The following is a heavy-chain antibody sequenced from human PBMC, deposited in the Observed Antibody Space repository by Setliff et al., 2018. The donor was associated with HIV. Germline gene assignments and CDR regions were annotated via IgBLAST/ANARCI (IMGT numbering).Heavy chain of an antibody. V-gene: IGHV4-61*08. CDR3: ARDDYGGNAPFDY. D-gene: IGHD4-17*01. CDR2: INHSGST. J-gene: IGHJ4*02. Sequence: SETLSLTCTVSGVSVSSGGYYWSWIRQHPGKGLEWIGEINHSGSTNYNPSLKSRVTISVDTSKNQFSLKLSSVTAADTAVYYCARDDYGGNAPFDYWGQGTLVTVSS. CDR1: GVSVSSGGYY.